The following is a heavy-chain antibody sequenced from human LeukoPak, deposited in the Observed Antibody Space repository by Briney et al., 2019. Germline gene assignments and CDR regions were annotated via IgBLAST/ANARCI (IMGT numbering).Heavy chain of an antibody. D-gene: IGHD3-10*01. Sequence: NLQGRVTMTTDTSTSTAYMELRSLRSDDTAVYYCARGTIGYYFDYWGQGTLVAVSS. CDR3: ARGTIGYYFDY. J-gene: IGHJ4*02. V-gene: IGHV1-18*01.